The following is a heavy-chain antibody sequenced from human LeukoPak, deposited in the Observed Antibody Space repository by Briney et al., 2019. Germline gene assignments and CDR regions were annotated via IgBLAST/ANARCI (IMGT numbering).Heavy chain of an antibody. D-gene: IGHD3-22*01. J-gene: IGHJ3*01. CDR3: ARANYYDSSGYSRGAFDL. V-gene: IGHV4-39*01. Sequence: SETLSLTCTVSGVSISSSSYYWGWLRQPPGKGLEWIGIIYYSGSTYYNLSLTSRVTISVDTSKNQFSLKLSSVTAADTAVYYCARANYYDSSGYSRGAFDLWGQGTMVTVSS. CDR2: IYYSGST. CDR1: GVSISSSSYY.